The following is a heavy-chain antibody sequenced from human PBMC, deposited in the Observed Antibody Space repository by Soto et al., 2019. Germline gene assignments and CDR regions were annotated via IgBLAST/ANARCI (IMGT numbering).Heavy chain of an antibody. CDR3: ARGPSGDKVDS. Sequence: QVQLQESGPGLVKPSQTLSLTCTVSGGSISTVDYWWSWIRQSPDMGLEWIGHIYDGGRTYNNPSLESRVTISVDTSKSQRSLTLSSVSAADTAVYYCARGPSGDKVDSWGQGTLVTVSS. D-gene: IGHD7-27*01. J-gene: IGHJ4*02. CDR1: GGSISTVDYW. V-gene: IGHV4-30-4*01. CDR2: IYDGGRT.